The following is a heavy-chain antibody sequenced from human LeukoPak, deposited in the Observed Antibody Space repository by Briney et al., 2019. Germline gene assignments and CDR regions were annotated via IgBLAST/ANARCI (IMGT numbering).Heavy chain of an antibody. J-gene: IGHJ4*02. CDR2: IYYSGST. CDR1: GGSISSYY. V-gene: IGHV4-59*01. Sequence: SSETLSLTCTVSGGSISSYYWSWIRQPPGKGLEWIGYIYYSGSTNYNPSLKSRVTISVDTSKNQFSLKLSSVTAADTAVYYCASYGGSYSFSYWGQGTLVTVSS. D-gene: IGHD1-26*01. CDR3: ASYGGSYSFSY.